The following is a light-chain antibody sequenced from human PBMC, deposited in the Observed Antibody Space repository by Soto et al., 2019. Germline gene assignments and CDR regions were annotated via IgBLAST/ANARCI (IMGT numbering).Light chain of an antibody. J-gene: IGKJ1*01. Sequence: DIVMTQSPDSLAVSLGERATINCKSSQSVLYSSNNKNYLAWYQQKPGQPPKLLIYWASTRKSGVPDRFGGSGSGTDFTLTISSLLAEDVAVYYCQQYYRPWTFGQGTKVEIK. CDR2: WAS. V-gene: IGKV4-1*01. CDR3: QQYYRPWT. CDR1: QSVLYSSNNKNY.